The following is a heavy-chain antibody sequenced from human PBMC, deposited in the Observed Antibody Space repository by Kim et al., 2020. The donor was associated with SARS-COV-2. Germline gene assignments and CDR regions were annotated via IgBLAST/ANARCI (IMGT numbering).Heavy chain of an antibody. J-gene: IGHJ6*02. CDR3: ARNVPKWPETGRYGMDV. V-gene: IGHV1-3*01. D-gene: IGHD5-12*01. Sequence: KFQDRVTITRDTSASTVYMELRSLRHEDTAVYYCARNVPKWPETGRYGMDVWGQGTLVTVSS.